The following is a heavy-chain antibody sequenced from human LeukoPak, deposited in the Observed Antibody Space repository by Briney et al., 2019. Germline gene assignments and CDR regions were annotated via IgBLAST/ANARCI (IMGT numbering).Heavy chain of an antibody. CDR3: ARSPNYYDSSGYFDY. V-gene: IGHV1-46*01. J-gene: IGHJ4*02. CDR2: INPSGGST. CDR1: GYTFTSYY. D-gene: IGHD3-22*01. Sequence: RASVKVSCKASGYTFTSYYIHWVRQAPGQGLEWMGIINPSGGSTSYAQKFQGRVTMTRDTSTSTVYMELSSLRSEDTAVYYCARSPNYYDSSGYFDYWGQGTLVTVSS.